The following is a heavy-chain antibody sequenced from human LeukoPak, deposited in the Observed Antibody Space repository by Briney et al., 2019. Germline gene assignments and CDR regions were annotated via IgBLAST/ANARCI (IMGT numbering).Heavy chain of an antibody. V-gene: IGHV6-1*01. CDR1: GDSVSSNSAA. D-gene: IGHD4-23*01. Sequence: SQTLSLTCAISGDSVSSNSAALNWIRQSPSRGLEWLGRTYYRSKWHNDYAVSVKRQITINPDTSKNQFSLHLNSVTPEDTALYYCARSDGGGNDYWGQGTLVTVSS. J-gene: IGHJ4*02. CDR2: TYYRSKWHN. CDR3: ARSDGGGNDY.